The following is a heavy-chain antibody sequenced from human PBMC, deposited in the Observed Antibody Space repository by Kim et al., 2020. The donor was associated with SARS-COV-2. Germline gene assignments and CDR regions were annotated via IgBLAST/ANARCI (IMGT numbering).Heavy chain of an antibody. D-gene: IGHD6-19*01. CDR1: GGSISSTSYY. Sequence: SETLSLTCNVSGGSISSTSYYWGWIRQPPGKGLEWIGSLYYSGSTYYNPSLKSRATISVDTSENHFSLKLTSVTAADTAIYYCAGDSSGWSYFDDWGHGT. J-gene: IGHJ4*01. CDR3: AGDSSGWSYFDD. CDR2: LYYSGST. V-gene: IGHV4-39*02.